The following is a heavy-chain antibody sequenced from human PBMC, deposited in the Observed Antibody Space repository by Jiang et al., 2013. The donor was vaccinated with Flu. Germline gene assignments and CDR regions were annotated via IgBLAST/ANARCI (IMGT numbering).Heavy chain of an antibody. D-gene: IGHD6-6*01. V-gene: IGHV4-59*01. CDR1: GGSISSYY. J-gene: IGHJ5*02. Sequence: GPGLVKPSETLSLTCTVSGGSISSYYWSWIRQPPGKGLEWVGYIYYSGSTNYNPSLKSRVTISVDTSKNQFSLKLSSVTAADTAVYYCARTTKYSSYNNWFDPWGQGTLVTVSS. CDR3: ARTTKYSSYNNWFDP. CDR2: IYYSGST.